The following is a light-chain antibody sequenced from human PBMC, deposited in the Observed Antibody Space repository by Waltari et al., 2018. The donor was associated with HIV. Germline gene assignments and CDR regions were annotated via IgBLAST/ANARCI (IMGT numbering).Light chain of an antibody. V-gene: IGLV1-47*01. CDR2: RYD. CDR1: RSNIRSNY. Sequence: QSVLTQPPSASGTPGQRVTISCSGSRSNIRSNYVYWYQQLPGTAPNLLIFRYDDRPSGVPDRFSVSKSGTSASLAISGLRSEDEADYYCAAWDDSLSGPVFGGGTKLTVL. CDR3: AAWDDSLSGPV. J-gene: IGLJ3*02.